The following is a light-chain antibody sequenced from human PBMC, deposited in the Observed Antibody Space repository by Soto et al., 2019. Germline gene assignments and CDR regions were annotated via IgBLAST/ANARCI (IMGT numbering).Light chain of an antibody. J-gene: IGKJ3*01. CDR2: ATS. CDR1: QGIRGD. V-gene: IGKV1-6*01. CDR3: LQRAAWPLT. Sequence: AIQMTQSPSSLSASLGDRVTITCRASQGIRGDLGWYQQKPGKAPKLLISATSTLQSGVPSRFSGRGSATNFTLTISSLQPEDFALYHCLQRAAWPLTFGPGTKVDIK.